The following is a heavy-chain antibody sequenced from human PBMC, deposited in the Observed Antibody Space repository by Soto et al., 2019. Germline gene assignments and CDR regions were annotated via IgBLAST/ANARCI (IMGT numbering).Heavy chain of an antibody. V-gene: IGHV1-69*01. Sequence: QVQLVQSGAEVKKPGSSVKVSCKASGGTFSNYAITWVRQAPGQGLEWMGGIIPFYGSTNLVQKFRGRVAMTADESTNTAYLALSSLTSEDTAVYFCASGTYDGSSFDNWGQGTPIIVSS. CDR2: IIPFYGST. CDR1: GGTFSNYA. D-gene: IGHD5-12*01. J-gene: IGHJ4*02. CDR3: ASGTYDGSSFDN.